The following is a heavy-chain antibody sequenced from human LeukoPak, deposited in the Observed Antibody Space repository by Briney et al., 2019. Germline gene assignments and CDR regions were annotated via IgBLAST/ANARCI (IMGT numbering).Heavy chain of an antibody. CDR3: AREKGYSGGSCYGSGDAFDI. D-gene: IGHD2-15*01. J-gene: IGHJ3*02. CDR1: GGSISSYY. V-gene: IGHV4-59*01. Sequence: PSETLSLTCTVSGGSISSYYWSWIRQPPGKGLEWIGYIYYSGSTNYNPSLKSRVTISVDTSKNQFSLKLSSVTAADTAVYYCAREKGYSGGSCYGSGDAFDIWGQGTMVTVSS. CDR2: IYYSGST.